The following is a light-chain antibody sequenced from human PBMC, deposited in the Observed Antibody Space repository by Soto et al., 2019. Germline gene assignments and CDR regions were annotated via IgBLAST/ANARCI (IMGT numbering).Light chain of an antibody. CDR1: QNVSNY. CDR2: AAS. J-gene: IGKJ4*01. Sequence: DIQMTQSPSSLSASVGDRVTITCQASQNVSNYLSWYQQKPGKAPKLLIYAASNLETGVPLRFSGSGSGTHFTLTISSLQPEDIATYYCQQYDNLPYTFGGGSKVEIK. CDR3: QQYDNLPYT. V-gene: IGKV1-33*01.